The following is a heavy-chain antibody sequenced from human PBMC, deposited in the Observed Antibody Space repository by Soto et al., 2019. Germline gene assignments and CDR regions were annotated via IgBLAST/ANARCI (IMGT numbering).Heavy chain of an antibody. CDR3: ARDRYCSSTSCYDAFDI. D-gene: IGHD2-2*01. CDR2: ISSSSSYI. V-gene: IGHV3-21*01. CDR1: GFTVSSNY. Sequence: GGSLRLSCAASGFTVSSNYMSWVRQAPGKGLEWVSSISSSSSYIYYADSVKGRFTISRDNAKNSLYLQMNSLRAEDTAVYYCARDRYCSSTSCYDAFDIWGQGTMVTVSS. J-gene: IGHJ3*02.